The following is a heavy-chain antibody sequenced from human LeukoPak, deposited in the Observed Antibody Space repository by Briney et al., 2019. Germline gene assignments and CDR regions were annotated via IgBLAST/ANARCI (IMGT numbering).Heavy chain of an antibody. Sequence: GGSLRLSCAASGFTFSSYAMSWVRQAPGKGLEWVSAISGSGSSTYSADSVKGRFTISRDNSKNTLYLQMNSLRAEDTAVYYCAKGGPLNYYGMDVWGQGTTVTASS. V-gene: IGHV3-23*01. CDR1: GFTFSSYA. D-gene: IGHD3/OR15-3a*01. CDR3: AKGGPLNYYGMDV. J-gene: IGHJ6*02. CDR2: ISGSGSST.